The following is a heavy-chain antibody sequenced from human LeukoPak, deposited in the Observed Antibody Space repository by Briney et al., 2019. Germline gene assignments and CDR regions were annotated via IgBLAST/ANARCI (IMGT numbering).Heavy chain of an antibody. V-gene: IGHV4-34*01. CDR3: ARVRNEDIVVVPAAKPGNWFGP. CDR2: INHSGST. Sequence: PSETLSLTCAVYGGSFSGHYWSWIRQPPGKGLEWIGEINHSGSTNYNPSLKSRVTISVDTSKNQSSLKLSSVTAADTAVYYCARVRNEDIVVVPAAKPGNWFGPWGQGTLVTVSS. J-gene: IGHJ5*02. D-gene: IGHD2-2*02. CDR1: GGSFSGHY.